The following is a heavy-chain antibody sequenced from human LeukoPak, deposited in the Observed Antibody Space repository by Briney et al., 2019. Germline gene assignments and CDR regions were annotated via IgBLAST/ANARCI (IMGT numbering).Heavy chain of an antibody. CDR2: IKDDGSHT. Sequence: GGSLRLSCAASGFTFSSHWMHGVRQAPGKGRVGVSRIKDDGSHTNYADSVKGRFTISRDNAKNTLSPQMNSLRAEDTAVYYCARGSGIITGIDEWGQGTLVTVSS. D-gene: IGHD6-25*01. V-gene: IGHV3-74*01. CDR1: GFTFSSHW. CDR3: ARGSGIITGIDE. J-gene: IGHJ4*02.